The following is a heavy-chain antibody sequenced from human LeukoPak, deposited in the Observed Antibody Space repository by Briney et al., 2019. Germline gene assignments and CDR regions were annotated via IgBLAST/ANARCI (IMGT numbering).Heavy chain of an antibody. J-gene: IGHJ5*02. CDR3: AKEATVRPPDWFDP. D-gene: IGHD4-17*01. Sequence: GGSLRLSGAASGFTFSSYAMSGVPRAPGRGLEGASAISGSGGSTYYADSVKGRFTISRDNSKNTLYLQMNSLRAEDTAVYYCAKEATVRPPDWFDPWGQGTLVTVSS. V-gene: IGHV3-23*01. CDR1: GFTFSSYA. CDR2: ISGSGGST.